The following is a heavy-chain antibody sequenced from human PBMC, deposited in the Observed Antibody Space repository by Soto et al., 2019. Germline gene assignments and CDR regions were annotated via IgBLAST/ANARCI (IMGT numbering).Heavy chain of an antibody. J-gene: IGHJ3*02. CDR2: FDPEDGET. CDR3: ATGVEITMIVVAAAAFDI. D-gene: IGHD3-22*01. Sequence: GASVKVSCKVSGYTLTELSMHWVRQAPGKGLEWMGGFDPEDGETIYAQKFQGRVTMTEDTSTDTAYMELSSLRSEDTAVYYRATGVEITMIVVAAAAFDIWGQGTMVTVSS. V-gene: IGHV1-24*01. CDR1: GYTLTELS.